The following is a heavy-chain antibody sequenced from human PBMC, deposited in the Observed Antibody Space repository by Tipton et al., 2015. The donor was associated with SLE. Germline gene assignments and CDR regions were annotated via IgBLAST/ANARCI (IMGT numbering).Heavy chain of an antibody. J-gene: IGHJ2*01. CDR1: NYSVTSGYY. Sequence: GLVKPSETLSLTCNVSNYSVTSGYYWGWIRQPPGKGLELIGIMYHSRITYYNPSLKSRVTISVDTSKNQFSLKLSSVTAADTAVYYCARNLGPEWMATKRGYFDLWGRGTLVSVSS. CDR3: ARNLGPEWMATKRGYFDL. V-gene: IGHV4-38-2*02. CDR2: MYHSRIT. D-gene: IGHD5-24*01.